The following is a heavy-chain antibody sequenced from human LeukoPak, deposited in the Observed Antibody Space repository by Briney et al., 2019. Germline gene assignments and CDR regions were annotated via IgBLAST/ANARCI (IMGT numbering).Heavy chain of an antibody. CDR1: GYTFTGYY. V-gene: IGHV1-2*02. D-gene: IGHD4-17*01. CDR2: INPNSGGT. Sequence: ASVKVSCKAFGYTFTGYYMHWVRQAAGQGVEWMGWINPNSGGTKYAQKLQGRVTKTRDTSISTASLEMSKLRAGDTPVYHCIRAGATVTRHFDYWGQGTLGTVSS. CDR3: IRAGATVTRHFDY. J-gene: IGHJ4*02.